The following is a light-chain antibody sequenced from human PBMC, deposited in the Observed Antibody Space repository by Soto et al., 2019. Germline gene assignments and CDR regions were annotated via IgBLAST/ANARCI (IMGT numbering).Light chain of an antibody. CDR2: SSS. CDR1: QTISGTY. V-gene: IGKV3-20*01. CDR3: QQYGSSPRT. Sequence: EIVLPQSPGTLSLSPGERSTLSCMASQTISGTYLAWYQQKPGQAPRLLIYSSSSRATGIPDRFSGSGSGTDFTLTISRLEPEDFAVYYCQQYGSSPRTFGQGTKVDIK. J-gene: IGKJ1*01.